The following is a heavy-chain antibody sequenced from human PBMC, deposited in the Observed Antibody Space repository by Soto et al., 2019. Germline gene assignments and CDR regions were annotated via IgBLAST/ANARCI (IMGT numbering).Heavy chain of an antibody. J-gene: IGHJ4*02. CDR1: GFTFSIYA. D-gene: IGHD6-13*01. CDR2: ISGSGGST. CDR3: AKATRGGAATLIRDY. V-gene: IGHV3-23*01. Sequence: EVQLLESGGGLVQPGGSLRLSCAAAGFTFSIYAMSWVRQAPGKGLEWVSAISGSGGSTYYADSVKGRLTISRDNSKNTLYLQMNSLRADATAVYYCAKATRGGAATLIRDYWGQGTLVTVSS.